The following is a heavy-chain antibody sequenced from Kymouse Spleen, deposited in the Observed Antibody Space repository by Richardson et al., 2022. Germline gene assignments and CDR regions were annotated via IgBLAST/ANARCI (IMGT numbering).Heavy chain of an antibody. Sequence: QVQLQQWGAGLLKPSETLSLTCAVYGGSFSGYYWSWIRQPPGKGLEWIGEINHSGSTNYNPSLKSRVTISVDTSKNQFSLKLSSVTAADTAVYYCARGGAAAGTQEHYYYYGMDVWGQGTTVTVSS. J-gene: IGHJ6*02. D-gene: IGHD6-13*01. V-gene: IGHV4-34*01. CDR2: INHSGST. CDR3: ARGGAAAGTQEHYYYYGMDV. CDR1: GGSFSGYY.